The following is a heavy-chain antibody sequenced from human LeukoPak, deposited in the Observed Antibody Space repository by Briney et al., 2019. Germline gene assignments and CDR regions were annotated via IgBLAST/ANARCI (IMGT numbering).Heavy chain of an antibody. J-gene: IGHJ4*02. CDR1: VGTLSSYA. V-gene: IGHV1-69*06. CDR3: ATGGSYSSGP. CDR2: IIPIFGTA. D-gene: IGHD6-19*01. Sequence: GSSVTVSCKACVGTLSSYAISWVRQAPGQGREGMGGIIPIFGTANYAQKFQGRVTITADKSTNTAYMELSSLGSEDTAVYYCATGGSYSSGPWGQGTLVTVSS.